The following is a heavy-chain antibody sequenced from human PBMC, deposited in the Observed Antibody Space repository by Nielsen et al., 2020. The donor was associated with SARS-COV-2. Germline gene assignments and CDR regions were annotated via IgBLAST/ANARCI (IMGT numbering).Heavy chain of an antibody. D-gene: IGHD4-11*01. CDR3: ARDYYSNLDY. J-gene: IGHJ4*02. Sequence: GGSLRLSCAASGFTFSSYWMGWVRQAPGKGLEWVANIKHDGSEKYYVDSVKGRFTISRDNAKNSLYMQMNSLRADDTAVYYCARDYYSNLDYWGQGTLVTVSS. CDR2: IKHDGSEK. V-gene: IGHV3-7*03. CDR1: GFTFSSYW.